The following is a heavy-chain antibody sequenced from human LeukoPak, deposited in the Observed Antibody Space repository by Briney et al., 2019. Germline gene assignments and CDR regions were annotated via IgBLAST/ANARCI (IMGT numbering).Heavy chain of an antibody. CDR1: GGTFSSYA. J-gene: IGHJ5*02. V-gene: IGHV1-69*04. Sequence: SVKVSCKASGGTFSSYAISWVRQAPGQGLEWMGRIIPILGIANYAQKFQGRVTITADKSTNTAYMELSSLRSEDTAVYYCAAWKSMIVGGNWFDPWGQGTLVTVSS. CDR3: AAWKSMIVGGNWFDP. D-gene: IGHD3-22*01. CDR2: IIPILGIA.